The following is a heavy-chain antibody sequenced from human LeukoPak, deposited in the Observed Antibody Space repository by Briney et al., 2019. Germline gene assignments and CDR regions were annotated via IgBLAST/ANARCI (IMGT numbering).Heavy chain of an antibody. Sequence: PGGSLRLSCAASGFTFSSYAMSWVRQATGKGLEWVSAIGTAGDTYYPGSVKGRFTISRENAKNSLYLQMNSLRAGDTAVYYCAREEYGLLAFDIWGQGTMVTVSS. D-gene: IGHD2-2*01. V-gene: IGHV3-13*01. CDR3: AREEYGLLAFDI. CDR1: GFTFSSYA. CDR2: IGTAGDT. J-gene: IGHJ3*02.